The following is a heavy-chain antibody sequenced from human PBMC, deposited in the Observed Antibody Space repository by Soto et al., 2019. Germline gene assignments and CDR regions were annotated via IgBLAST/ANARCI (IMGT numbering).Heavy chain of an antibody. D-gene: IGHD3-3*01. V-gene: IGHV3-11*01. J-gene: IGHJ4*02. CDR2: ISSSGSTI. Sequence: GGSLRLSCAASGFTFSDYYMSWIRQAPGKGLEWVSYISSSGSTIYYADSVKGRFTISRDNAKNSLYLQMNSLRAEDTAVYYCAGEVYDFWSGYPPPFDYWGQGTRVTVSS. CDR1: GFTFSDYY. CDR3: AGEVYDFWSGYPPPFDY.